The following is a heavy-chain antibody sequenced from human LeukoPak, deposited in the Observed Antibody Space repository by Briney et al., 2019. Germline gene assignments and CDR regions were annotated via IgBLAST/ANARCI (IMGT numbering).Heavy chain of an antibody. V-gene: IGHV1-2*02. Sequence: APVKVSCKASGYTFTGYYIHWVRQAPGQGLEWMGWINPNSGGTNYAQKFQGRVTMTRDTSISTAYMELSRLTSDDTALYYCARGWFSRPTSPYFDYWGQGTLVTVSS. CDR3: ARGWFSRPTSPYFDY. CDR2: INPNSGGT. CDR1: GYTFTGYY. D-gene: IGHD2-2*01. J-gene: IGHJ4*02.